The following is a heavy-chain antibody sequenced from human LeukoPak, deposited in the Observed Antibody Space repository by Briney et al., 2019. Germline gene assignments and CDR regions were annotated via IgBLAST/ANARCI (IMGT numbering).Heavy chain of an antibody. CDR1: GFTFSTYA. CDR3: AKAMSTDHYDSRGFYRVDFDS. J-gene: IGHJ4*02. V-gene: IGHV3-23*01. CDR2: LTNSGGSGVVT. Sequence: GGSLRLSCAASGFTFSTYAMSWVRQAPGKGLEWVSALTNSGGSGVVTYYADSVKGRFIISRDNSKSTLYLQLSSLRAEDTAVYYCAKAMSTDHYDSRGFYRVDFDSWGQGTLVTVSS. D-gene: IGHD3-22*01.